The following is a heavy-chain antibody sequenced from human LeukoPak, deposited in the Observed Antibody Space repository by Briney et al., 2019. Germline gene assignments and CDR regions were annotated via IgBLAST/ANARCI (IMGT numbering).Heavy chain of an antibody. CDR3: ARDSPHQRFDY. CDR1: GYTFIDYW. CDR2: IDLKTGDI. J-gene: IGHJ4*02. Sequence: GASVKVSCKASGYTFIDYWIHWVRQAPGQGLEWVGRIDLKTGDITSAQKFQGRVTMTRDTSISTTYMDLSGLGTDDTAVYYCARDSPHQRFDYWGQGTLVTVSS. V-gene: IGHV1-2*02.